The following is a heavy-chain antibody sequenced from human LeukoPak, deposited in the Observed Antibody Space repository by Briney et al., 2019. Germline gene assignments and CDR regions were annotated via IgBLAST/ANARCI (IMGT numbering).Heavy chain of an antibody. D-gene: IGHD6-13*01. Sequence: ASVKVSCKASGYTFTSYGISWVRQAPGQGLEWMGWISAYNGNTNYAQKLQDRVTMTTDTSTSTAYMELRSLRSDNTAVYYCARDLGYSSSWYTASPLWFDPWGQGTLVTVSS. J-gene: IGHJ5*02. CDR3: ARDLGYSSSWYTASPLWFDP. V-gene: IGHV1-18*01. CDR2: ISAYNGNT. CDR1: GYTFTSYG.